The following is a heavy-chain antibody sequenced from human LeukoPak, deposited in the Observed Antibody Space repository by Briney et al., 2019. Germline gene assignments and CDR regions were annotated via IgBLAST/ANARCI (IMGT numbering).Heavy chain of an antibody. J-gene: IGHJ4*02. CDR1: GDSVSSNSAA. CDR3: ARDRPLHGDYVGRPIDY. CDR2: TYYRSKWYN. V-gene: IGHV6-1*01. Sequence: SQTLSLTCAISGDSVSSNSAAWNWIRQSPSRGLEWLGRTYYRSKWYNDYAVSVKSRITINPDTSKNQFSLQLNSVTPEDTAVYYCARDRPLHGDYVGRPIDYWGQGTLVTVSS. D-gene: IGHD4-17*01.